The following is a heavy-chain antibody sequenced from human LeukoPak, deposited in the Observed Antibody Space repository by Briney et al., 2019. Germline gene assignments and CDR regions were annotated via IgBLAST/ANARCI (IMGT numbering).Heavy chain of an antibody. Sequence: PGGSLRLSCAASGFTFSGSAMHWVRQASGKGLEWVGRIRSKANSYATAYAASVKGRFTISRDDSKNTAYLQMNSLKTEDTAVYYCTRRSSIVVVPAAPAGDPGGRYYFDYWGQGTLVTVSS. CDR3: TRRSSIVVVPAAPAGDPGGRYYFDY. V-gene: IGHV3-73*01. CDR2: IRSKANSYAT. J-gene: IGHJ4*02. CDR1: GFTFSGSA. D-gene: IGHD2-2*01.